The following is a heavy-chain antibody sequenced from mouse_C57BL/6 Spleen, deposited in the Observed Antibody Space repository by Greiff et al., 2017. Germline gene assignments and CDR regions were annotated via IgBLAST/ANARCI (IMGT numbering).Heavy chain of an antibody. CDR1: GYSFTDYN. V-gene: IGHV1-39*01. CDR3: AKYCYYVGAMDY. Sequence: LVESGPELVKPGASVKISCKASGYSFTDYNMNWVKQSNGKSLEWIGVINPNYGTTSYNQKFKGKATLTVDKSSSTAYMQLNSLTSEDSAVYYCAKYCYYVGAMDYWGQGTSVTVSS. J-gene: IGHJ4*01. D-gene: IGHD1-1*01. CDR2: INPNYGTT.